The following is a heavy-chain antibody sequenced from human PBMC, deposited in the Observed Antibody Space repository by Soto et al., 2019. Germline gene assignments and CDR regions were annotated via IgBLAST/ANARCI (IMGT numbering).Heavy chain of an antibody. J-gene: IGHJ4*02. D-gene: IGHD3-10*01. CDR2: INSDGRTT. Sequence: EVQLVESGGGLVQPGGSLRLSCAASGFTFSSYWMHWVRQAPGKGLMWVSRINSDGRTTNYADSVKGRFTISRDNAKSTVYLQMNSLRAEDTAVYYYVRGGGITLVRGEDWGQGILVTVSS. CDR1: GFTFSSYW. CDR3: VRGGGITLVRGED. V-gene: IGHV3-74*01.